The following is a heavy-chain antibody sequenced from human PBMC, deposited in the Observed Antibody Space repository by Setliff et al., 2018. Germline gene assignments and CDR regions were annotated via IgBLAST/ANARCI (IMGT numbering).Heavy chain of an antibody. CDR2: IYHNGNT. CDR3: ARDRTAYSYGLDV. Sequence: SETLSLTCTFYGGPFSDYYWSWIRQPPGKGLEWIGYIYHNGNTNFNPSLKTRVSMSVDTSKNQIALNLKSVTAADTAVYYCARDRTAYSYGLDVWGQGTTVTVSS. CDR1: GGPFSDYY. D-gene: IGHD5-18*01. J-gene: IGHJ6*02. V-gene: IGHV4-59*01.